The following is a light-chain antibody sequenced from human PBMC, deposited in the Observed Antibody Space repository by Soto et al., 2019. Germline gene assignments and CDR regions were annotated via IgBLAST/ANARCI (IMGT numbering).Light chain of an antibody. Sequence: QFALTQPPSASATPGQRVTISCSGSSSNIGSRTVNWYQQLPGSAPKLLVYNDNQRPSGVPDRFSDTKSGTSASLPISGLQSEDEADYYFAAWDDSLHVIFGGGTKLTVL. CDR3: AAWDDSLHVI. CDR2: NDN. J-gene: IGLJ2*01. CDR1: SSNIGSRT. V-gene: IGLV1-44*01.